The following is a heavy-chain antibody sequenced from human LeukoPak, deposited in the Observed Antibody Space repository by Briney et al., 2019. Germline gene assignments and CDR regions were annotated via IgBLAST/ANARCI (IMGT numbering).Heavy chain of an antibody. CDR2: ISGSGGST. J-gene: IGHJ4*02. Sequence: PGGFLRLSCAASGFTFSSYAMRWVRQAPGKGLEWVSAISGSGGSTYYADSVKGRFTISRDNSKNTLYLQMNSLRAEDTAVYYCARKLSGYAPFDCWGQGTLVTVSS. CDR1: GFTFSSYA. CDR3: ARKLSGYAPFDC. D-gene: IGHD5-12*01. V-gene: IGHV3-23*01.